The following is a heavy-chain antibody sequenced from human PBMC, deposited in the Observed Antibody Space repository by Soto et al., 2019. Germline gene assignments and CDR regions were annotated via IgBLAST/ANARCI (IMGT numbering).Heavy chain of an antibody. J-gene: IGHJ6*02. CDR3: AKETGYYDFWSGYPHNGMDV. Sequence: GGSLRLSCAASGFTFSSYGMHWVRQAPGKGLEWVAVISYDGSNKYYADSVKGRFTISRDNSKNTLYLQMNSLRAEDTAVYYCAKETGYYDFWSGYPHNGMDVWGQGTTVTVSS. CDR1: GFTFSSYG. V-gene: IGHV3-30*18. D-gene: IGHD3-3*01. CDR2: ISYDGSNK.